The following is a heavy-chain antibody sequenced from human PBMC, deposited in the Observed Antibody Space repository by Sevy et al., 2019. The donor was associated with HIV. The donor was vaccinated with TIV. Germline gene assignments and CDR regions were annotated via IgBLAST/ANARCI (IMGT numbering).Heavy chain of an antibody. CDR2: IYYTGNT. Sequence: SETLSLTCTVSGDSVSSYFWTWIRQPPGKGLEWIGNIYYTGNTNYNPSLKSRVTMSLDTSKKRFSLRLSSVTAADTAVYYCARDSVIFLRIFDSWGQGTLVTVSS. D-gene: IGHD2-21*01. CDR3: ARDSVIFLRIFDS. J-gene: IGHJ4*02. CDR1: GDSVSSYF. V-gene: IGHV4-59*02.